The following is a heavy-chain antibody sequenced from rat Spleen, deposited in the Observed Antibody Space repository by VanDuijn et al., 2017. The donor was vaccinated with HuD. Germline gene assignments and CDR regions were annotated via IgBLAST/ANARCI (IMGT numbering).Heavy chain of an antibody. CDR2: ISSGGGGT. Sequence: EVQLMESGGGSVQPGRSLKLSCAASGFTFSSSPMAWVRQAPKKGLDWVASISSGGGGTYYRDSVKGRFTISRDNAKNTQYLQMDSLRSEDTATYYCARDTTVRDYFDYWGQGVMVTVSS. CDR1: GFTFSSSP. D-gene: IGHD1-8*01. V-gene: IGHV5S13*01. J-gene: IGHJ2*01. CDR3: ARDTTVRDYFDY.